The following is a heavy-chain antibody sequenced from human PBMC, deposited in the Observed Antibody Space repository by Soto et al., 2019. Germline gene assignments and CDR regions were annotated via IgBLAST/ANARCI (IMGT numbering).Heavy chain of an antibody. Sequence: GGSLRLSCAASGFTFSSYWMSWVRQAPGKGLEWVANIKQDGSEKYYVDSVKGRFTISRDNAKNSLYLQMNSLRAEDTAVYYCARELTYYYDSSGYYPALGYWGQGTLVTVSS. CDR1: GFTFSSYW. CDR2: IKQDGSEK. D-gene: IGHD3-22*01. V-gene: IGHV3-7*03. CDR3: ARELTYYYDSSGYYPALGY. J-gene: IGHJ4*02.